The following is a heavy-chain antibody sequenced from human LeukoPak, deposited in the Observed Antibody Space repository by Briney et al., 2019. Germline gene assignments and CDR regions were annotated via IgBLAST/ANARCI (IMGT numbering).Heavy chain of an antibody. J-gene: IGHJ6*03. CDR3: ASHRGTTYYMDV. V-gene: IGHV1-2*02. Sequence: ASVKVSCKASGYTFTAYYMHWARQAPGQGLEWMGWINPNSGGTNYSQKFQGRVTMTRDTSITTAYMELSRLTSDDTAVYYCASHRGTTYYMDVWGKGTTVTISS. CDR2: INPNSGGT. D-gene: IGHD1-1*01. CDR1: GYTFTAYY.